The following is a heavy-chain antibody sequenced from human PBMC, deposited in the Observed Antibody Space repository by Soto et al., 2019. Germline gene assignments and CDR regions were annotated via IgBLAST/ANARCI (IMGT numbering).Heavy chain of an antibody. CDR1: GGTFSSYA. CDR3: AREGPGYYYDSSGYYWFDP. J-gene: IGHJ5*02. CDR2: IIPIFGTA. Sequence: ASVKVSCKASGGTFSSYAISWVRQAPGQGLEWMGGIIPIFGTANYAQKFQGRVTITADESTSTAYMELSSLRSEDTAVYYCAREGPGYYYDSSGYYWFDPWGQGTLVTVSS. D-gene: IGHD3-22*01. V-gene: IGHV1-69*13.